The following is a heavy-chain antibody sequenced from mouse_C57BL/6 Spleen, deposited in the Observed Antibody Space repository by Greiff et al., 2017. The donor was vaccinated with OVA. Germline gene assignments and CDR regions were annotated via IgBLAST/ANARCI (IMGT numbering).Heavy chain of an antibody. CDR1: GYTFTSYG. D-gene: IGHD2-3*01. V-gene: IGHV1-81*01. Sequence: QVQLKESGAELARPGASVKLSCKASGYTFTSYGISWVKQRTGQGLEWIGEIYPRSGNTYYNEKFKGKATLTADKSSSTAYMELRSLTSEDSAVYFCARCDGYYWYFDVWGTGTTVTVSS. J-gene: IGHJ1*03. CDR2: IYPRSGNT. CDR3: ARCDGYYWYFDV.